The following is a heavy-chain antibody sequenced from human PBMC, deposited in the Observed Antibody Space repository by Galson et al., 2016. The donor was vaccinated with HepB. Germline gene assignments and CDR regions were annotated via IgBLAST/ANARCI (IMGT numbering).Heavy chain of an antibody. V-gene: IGHV4-59*12. J-gene: IGHJ5*02. Sequence: ETLSLTCSVSGGFISNNYWIWIRQPPGRGLEWIGHVYYNGNTKYNPSLNGRVTISVDLSKNQFSLKLGSVTAADTAVYYCARGASMIRAVLPRWFDPWGQGTLVTVSS. CDR1: GGFISNNY. CDR3: ARGASMIRAVLPRWFDP. CDR2: VYYNGNT. D-gene: IGHD3-10*01.